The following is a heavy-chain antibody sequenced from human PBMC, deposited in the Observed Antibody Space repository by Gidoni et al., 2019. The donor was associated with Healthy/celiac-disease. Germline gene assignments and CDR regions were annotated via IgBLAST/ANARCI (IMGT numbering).Heavy chain of an antibody. CDR3: ARDGTYYYDSSGYYPDY. CDR2: IWYDGSNK. Sequence: VQLVESGGGVVPPGRSLRLSCAASGFTFSSYGMHWVRQAPGKGLEWVAVIWYDGSNKDYADSGKGRFTIARDNSKNTLYLQMNSLRAEDTAVYYCARDGTYYYDSSGYYPDYWGQGTLVTVSS. J-gene: IGHJ4*02. V-gene: IGHV3-33*01. CDR1: GFTFSSYG. D-gene: IGHD3-22*01.